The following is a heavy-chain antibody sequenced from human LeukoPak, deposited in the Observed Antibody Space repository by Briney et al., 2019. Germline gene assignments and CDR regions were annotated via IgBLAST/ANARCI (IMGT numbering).Heavy chain of an antibody. CDR2: INPSGGST. Sequence: ASVKVSCKASGYIFISYYIHWVRQAPGQGLEWMGIINPSGGSTSYAQKFQGRVTMTRDTSTSTVYMELSSLRSDDTAVYYCARGYSSGWGKDYYYMDVWGKGTTVTVSS. V-gene: IGHV1-46*01. CDR1: GYIFISYY. D-gene: IGHD6-19*01. J-gene: IGHJ6*03. CDR3: ARGYSSGWGKDYYYMDV.